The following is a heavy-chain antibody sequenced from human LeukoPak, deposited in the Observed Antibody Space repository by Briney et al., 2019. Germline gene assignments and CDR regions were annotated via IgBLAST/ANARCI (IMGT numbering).Heavy chain of an antibody. J-gene: IGHJ4*02. CDR1: GFTFSSYA. CDR3: AKDKSPWSGYYPFGY. V-gene: IGHV3-30*04. Sequence: GGSLRLSCAASGFTFSSYAMHWVRQAPGKGLEWVALIPYDGSNKYYADSVKGRFTISRDNSKNTLYLQMNSLRAEDTAVYYCAKDKSPWSGYYPFGYWGQGTLVTVSS. CDR2: IPYDGSNK. D-gene: IGHD3-3*01.